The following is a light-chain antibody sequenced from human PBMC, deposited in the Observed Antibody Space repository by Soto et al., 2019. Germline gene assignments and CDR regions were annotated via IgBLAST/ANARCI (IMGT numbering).Light chain of an antibody. CDR2: GAS. J-gene: IGKJ5*01. Sequence: ETVLTQSPGTLSLSPGERATLSCRASQSVTNSYLAWYQQKPGQAPRLLIFGASTRATGIPERFSGSGSGTDFTLTISRLEPEDFAVYYCQQYGTSRVTFGQGTRLEIK. CDR1: QSVTNSY. V-gene: IGKV3-20*01. CDR3: QQYGTSRVT.